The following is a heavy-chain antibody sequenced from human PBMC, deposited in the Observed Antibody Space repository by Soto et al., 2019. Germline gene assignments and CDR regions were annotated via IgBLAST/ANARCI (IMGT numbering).Heavy chain of an antibody. CDR2: IYSGGST. V-gene: IGHV3-66*01. D-gene: IGHD1-1*01. Sequence: EVQLVESGGGLVQPGGSLRLSCAASGFTVSSNYMSWVRQAPGKGLEWVSVIYSGGSTYYADSVKGRFTISRDNSKNTLYLQMTSLRAEDTAVYYCARDRSTTYAFDIWGQGTMVTVSS. CDR3: ARDRSTTYAFDI. J-gene: IGHJ3*02. CDR1: GFTVSSNY.